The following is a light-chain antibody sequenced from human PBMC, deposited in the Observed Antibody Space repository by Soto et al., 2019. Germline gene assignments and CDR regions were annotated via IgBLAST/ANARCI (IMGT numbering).Light chain of an antibody. CDR1: QSVAANY. CDR3: HQYGTAPLT. V-gene: IGKV3-20*01. J-gene: IGKJ3*01. Sequence: EGVFTQSPGTLSLSPGERATLSCRPSQSVAANYLAWYQQKRGQAPRLLIYGASSRATGIPDRFSGSGSGTDFTLTISRLEPEDFSVYYCHQYGTAPLTFGPGTKVDIK. CDR2: GAS.